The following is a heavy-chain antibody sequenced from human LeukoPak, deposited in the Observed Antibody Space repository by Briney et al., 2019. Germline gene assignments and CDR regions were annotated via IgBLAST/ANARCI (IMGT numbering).Heavy chain of an antibody. V-gene: IGHV4-59*12. J-gene: IGHJ2*01. Sequence: KPSETLSLTCTVSGGSIGTYYWSWIRQPPGKGLEWIGYVYYSGSTNYNPSLKSRVTISVDTSKNKFTLKLNSVTAADTAVYYCARGEEFGWYFDLWGRGTLVTVSS. CDR2: VYYSGST. CDR1: GGSIGTYY. CDR3: ARGEEFGWYFDL. D-gene: IGHD3-10*01.